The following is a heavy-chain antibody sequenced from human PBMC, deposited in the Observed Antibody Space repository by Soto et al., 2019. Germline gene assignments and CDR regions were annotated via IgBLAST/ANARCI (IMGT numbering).Heavy chain of an antibody. D-gene: IGHD6-13*01. V-gene: IGHV1-69*12. CDR1: GGTFSSYA. J-gene: IGHJ4*02. Sequence: QVQLVQSGAEVKKPGSSVKVSCTASGGTFSSYAISWVRQAPGQGLEWMGGSIPIFGTANYAQKFQGRVTITADESTSTAYMELSSLRSEDTAVYYCARSGFPGIAAYWGQGTLVTVSS. CDR2: SIPIFGTA. CDR3: ARSGFPGIAAY.